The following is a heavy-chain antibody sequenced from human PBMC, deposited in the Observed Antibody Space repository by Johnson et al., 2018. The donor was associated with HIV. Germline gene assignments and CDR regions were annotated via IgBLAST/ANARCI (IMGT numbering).Heavy chain of an antibody. CDR2: ILYDGSEK. CDR3: ARPIARGASDI. D-gene: IGHD3-10*01. CDR1: GFTFTTYS. V-gene: IGHV3-33*08. Sequence: VHLVESGGGVVQPGRSLRLSCAASGFTFTTYSMHWVRQAPGTGLEWVAFILYDGSEKYYVDSVRGRFTISRDNSKNSLYLQMNSLRVEDTAVYYCARPIARGASDIWGQGTMVTVSS. J-gene: IGHJ3*02.